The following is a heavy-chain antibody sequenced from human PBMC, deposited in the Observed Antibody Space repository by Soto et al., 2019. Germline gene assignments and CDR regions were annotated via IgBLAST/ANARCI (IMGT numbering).Heavy chain of an antibody. Sequence: PGGPLRLSYAASGVTFGSFSRNWIRQAPGKGLEWVSYISSSGNTIHYADSVKDRFTISRDNAENSLYLQMNSLRAEDTAVYYCARDPPVRYYYNSSGPAYSQHGGKGTLVPVSS. CDR3: ARDPPVRYYYNSSGPAYSQH. CDR1: GVTFGSFS. CDR2: ISSSGNTI. D-gene: IGHD3-22*01. J-gene: IGHJ1*01. V-gene: IGHV3-48*04.